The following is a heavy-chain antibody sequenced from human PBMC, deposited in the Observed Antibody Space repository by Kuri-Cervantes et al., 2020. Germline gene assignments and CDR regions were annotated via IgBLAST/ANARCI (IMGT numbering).Heavy chain of an antibody. V-gene: IGHV3-11*04. Sequence: GGSLRLSCAASGFTFSDYYMSWIRQAPGKGLEWVSYISSSGSTIYYADSAKGRFTISRDNAKNSLYLQMNSLRAEDTAVYYCARLGTDYVWGSYRRGPFDYWGQGTLVTVSS. D-gene: IGHD3-16*02. CDR3: ARLGTDYVWGSYRRGPFDY. CDR2: ISSSGSTI. CDR1: GFTFSDYY. J-gene: IGHJ4*02.